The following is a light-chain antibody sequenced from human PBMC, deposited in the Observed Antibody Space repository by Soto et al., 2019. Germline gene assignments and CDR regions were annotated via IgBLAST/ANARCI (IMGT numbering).Light chain of an antibody. CDR1: QGIGDT. CDR2: DAS. V-gene: IGKV3-11*01. J-gene: IGKJ1*01. Sequence: EVVLTQSPATLSVSPGEGVTLSCRASQGIGDTLAWYQHKPGQTPRLLIYDASNRATGIPARFSGSGSVTDFTLTISSLEPEDFAVYYCQQCSNWPPWTFGQGTKVDIK. CDR3: QQCSNWPPWT.